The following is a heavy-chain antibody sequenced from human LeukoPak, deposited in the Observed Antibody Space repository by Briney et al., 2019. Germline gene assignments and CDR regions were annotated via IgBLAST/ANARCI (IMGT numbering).Heavy chain of an antibody. V-gene: IGHV3-48*03. Sequence: GGSLRLSCAASGFTFSSYEMNWVRQAPGKGLEWVSYISSSGSTIYYADSVKGRFAISRDNAKNSLYLQMNSLRAEDTAVYYCARDYYGSGSYYNAGMDVWGKGTTVTVSS. D-gene: IGHD3-10*01. CDR1: GFTFSSYE. J-gene: IGHJ6*04. CDR3: ARDYYGSGSYYNAGMDV. CDR2: ISSSGSTI.